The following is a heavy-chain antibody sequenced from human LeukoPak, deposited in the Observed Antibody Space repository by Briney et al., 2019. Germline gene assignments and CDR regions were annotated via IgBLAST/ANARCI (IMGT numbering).Heavy chain of an antibody. Sequence: GGSLRLSCAASGFTFTTYWMSWVRQAPGKGLEWVANIKQDGTEKYYVDSVKGRFTISRDNAKNSLYLQMNSLRDEDTAVYYCARDQTPFYWGQGSLVTVSS. CDR3: ARDQTPFY. J-gene: IGHJ4*02. CDR2: IKQDGTEK. D-gene: IGHD2-15*01. V-gene: IGHV3-7*01. CDR1: GFTFTTYW.